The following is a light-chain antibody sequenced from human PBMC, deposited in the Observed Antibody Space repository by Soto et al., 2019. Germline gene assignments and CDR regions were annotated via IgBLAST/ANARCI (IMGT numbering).Light chain of an antibody. CDR2: GAS. CDR1: QSVSNDF. CDR3: QHSSNLLWT. Sequence: EIVLTQSPGILSLSPGERATLSCRASQSVSNDFLAWYQQKPGQAPRLLIYGASTRATDVPDRFSGSGSGADFTLTISRLEPEDFAVYYCQHSSNLLWTFGLGTKVEIK. V-gene: IGKV3-20*01. J-gene: IGKJ1*01.